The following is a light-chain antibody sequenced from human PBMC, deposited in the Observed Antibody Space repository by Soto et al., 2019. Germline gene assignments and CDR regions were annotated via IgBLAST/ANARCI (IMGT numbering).Light chain of an antibody. CDR3: SSYTSSSTHV. CDR2: DVS. CDR1: SSDVGAYTF. V-gene: IGLV2-14*03. J-gene: IGLJ1*01. Sequence: QSAPTQPASVSGSPGQSITISCMGTSSDVGAYTFVSWYQQHPDKVPKLMIFDVSRRPSGVSDRFSGSKSGNTASLTISGLQPEDEADYYCSSYTSSSTHVFGSGTKLTVL.